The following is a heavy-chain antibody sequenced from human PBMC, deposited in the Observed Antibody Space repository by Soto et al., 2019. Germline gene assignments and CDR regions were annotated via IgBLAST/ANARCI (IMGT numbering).Heavy chain of an antibody. CDR2: ISYDGSNK. D-gene: IGHD1-26*01. J-gene: IGHJ4*02. V-gene: IGHV3-30*18. CDR1: GFTFSSYG. Sequence: PGGSLRLCCAASGFTFSSYGMHWVRQAPGKGLEWVAVISYDGSNKYYADSVKGRFTISRDNSKNTLYLQMNSLRAEDTAVYYCAKEGQWELLDYWGQGTLVTVSS. CDR3: AKEGQWELLDY.